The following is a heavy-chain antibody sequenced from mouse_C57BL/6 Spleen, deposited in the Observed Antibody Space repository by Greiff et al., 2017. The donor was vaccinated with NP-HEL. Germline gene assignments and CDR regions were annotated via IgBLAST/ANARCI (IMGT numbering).Heavy chain of an antibody. CDR3: ARRLITTVVATGDAMDY. Sequence: EVKLVESGGDLVKPGGSLKLSCAASGFTFSSYGMSWVRQTPDKRLEWVATISSGGSYTYYPDSVKGRFTISRDNAKNTLYLQMSSLKSEDTAMYYCARRLITTVVATGDAMDYWGQGTSVTVSS. D-gene: IGHD1-1*01. V-gene: IGHV5-6*02. CDR1: GFTFSSYG. J-gene: IGHJ4*01. CDR2: ISSGGSYT.